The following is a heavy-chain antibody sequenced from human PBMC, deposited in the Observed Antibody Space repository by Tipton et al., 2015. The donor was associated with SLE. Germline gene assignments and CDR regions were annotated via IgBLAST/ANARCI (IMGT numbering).Heavy chain of an antibody. CDR1: GFTYSSYA. V-gene: IGHV3-7*01. CDR3: VSRPYEVLSAPFDY. D-gene: IGHD3-16*02. CDR2: INEDGSEK. Sequence: GSLRLSCAASGFTYSSYAMGWVRQAPGKGLEWVANINEDGSEKYYVDSVEGRFAISRDNAKNSLYLQLNSLRDEDTAIYYCVSRPYEVLSAPFDYWGQGALVTVSS. J-gene: IGHJ4*02.